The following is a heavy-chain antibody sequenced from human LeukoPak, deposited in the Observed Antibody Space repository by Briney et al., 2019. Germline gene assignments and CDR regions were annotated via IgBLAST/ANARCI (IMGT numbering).Heavy chain of an antibody. CDR3: ARERKSCTSSTCYGTDY. CDR1: GYSISSGYY. CDR2: LYHSGST. Sequence: SETLSLTCGVSGYSISSGYYWAWIRQPPGKGLEWIGSLYHSGSTSYNPSLESRVTISADTSKNQFSLRLSSVAAADTAVYYCARERKSCTSSTCYGTDYWGQGTLVTVSS. J-gene: IGHJ4*02. V-gene: IGHV4-38-2*02. D-gene: IGHD2/OR15-2a*01.